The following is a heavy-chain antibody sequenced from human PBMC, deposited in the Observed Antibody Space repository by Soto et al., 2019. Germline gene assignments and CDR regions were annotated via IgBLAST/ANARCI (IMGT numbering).Heavy chain of an antibody. V-gene: IGHV4-4*02. D-gene: IGHD1-1*01. CDR2: IYHSGRT. J-gene: IGHJ3*02. CDR1: SGSISSSNW. Sequence: QVQLQESGPGLVKPSGTLSLTCAVSSGSISSSNWWSWVRQPPGKGLEWIGEIYHSGRTNYNPSLKSRATLSVDKSNNQGSLKLISVTAADTSVDYCARDNWKSERNAFDIWGQGTMVTVSS. CDR3: ARDNWKSERNAFDI.